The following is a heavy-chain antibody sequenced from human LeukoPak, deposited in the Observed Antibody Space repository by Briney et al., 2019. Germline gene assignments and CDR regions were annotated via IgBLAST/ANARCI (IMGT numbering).Heavy chain of an antibody. CDR2: ISYDGSNK. D-gene: IGHD2-15*01. Sequence: GGSLRPSCAASGFTFSSYAMHWVRQAPGKGLEWAAVISYDGSNKYYADSVKGRFTISRDNSKNTLYLQMNSLRAEDTAVYYCARYCSGGSCPHYYYGMDVWGKGTTVTVSS. CDR1: GFTFSSYA. V-gene: IGHV3-30*04. J-gene: IGHJ6*04. CDR3: ARYCSGGSCPHYYYGMDV.